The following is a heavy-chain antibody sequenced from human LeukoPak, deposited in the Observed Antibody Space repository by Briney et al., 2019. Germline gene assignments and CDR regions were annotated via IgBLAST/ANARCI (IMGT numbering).Heavy chain of an antibody. Sequence: ASVKVSCKASGYTFTSYDINWVRQATGQGLEWMGWMNPNSGNTGYAQKFQGRVTMTRNTSISTAYMELSSLRPEDTAVYYCARGGDEYSSSSGDYYYYYYMDVWGKGTTVTVSS. V-gene: IGHV1-8*01. CDR2: MNPNSGNT. D-gene: IGHD6-6*01. CDR1: GYTFTSYD. CDR3: ARGGDEYSSSSGDYYYYYYMDV. J-gene: IGHJ6*03.